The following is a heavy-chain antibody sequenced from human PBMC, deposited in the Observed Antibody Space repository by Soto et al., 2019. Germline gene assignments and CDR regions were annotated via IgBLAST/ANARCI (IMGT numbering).Heavy chain of an antibody. D-gene: IGHD2-15*01. CDR2: MNPNSGNT. CDR1: GYTFTSYD. V-gene: IGHV1-8*01. Sequence: QVQLVQSGAEVKKPGASVKVSCKASGYTFTSYDINWVRQATGQGLEWMGWMNPNSGNTGYAQKFQGRVTMTRNTSISTAYMELSSLRSEDTAVYYCARAMRRFTGYCSGGSCFGLIGYWGQGTLVTVSS. CDR3: ARAMRRFTGYCSGGSCFGLIGY. J-gene: IGHJ4*02.